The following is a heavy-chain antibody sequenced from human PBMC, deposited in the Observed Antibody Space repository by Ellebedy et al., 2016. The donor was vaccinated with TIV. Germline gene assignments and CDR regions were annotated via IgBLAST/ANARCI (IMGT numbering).Heavy chain of an antibody. J-gene: IGHJ6*02. D-gene: IGHD6-13*01. CDR3: ARDEVYSSSWYAYYYYGMDV. CDR2: ISYDGSNK. Sequence: GESPKISCAASGFTFSSYGMHWVRQAPGKGLEWVAVISYDGSNKYYADSVKGRFTISRDNSKNTLYLQMNSLRAEDTAVYYCARDEVYSSSWYAYYYYGMDVWGQGTTVTVSS. V-gene: IGHV3-30*03. CDR1: GFTFSSYG.